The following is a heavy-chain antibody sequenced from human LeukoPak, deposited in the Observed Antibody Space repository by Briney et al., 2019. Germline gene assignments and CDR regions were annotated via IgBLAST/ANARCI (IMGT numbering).Heavy chain of an antibody. V-gene: IGHV1-18*01. CDR3: ARGGVVPSIAARPGAYYYYYMDV. CDR2: ISAYNGNT. D-gene: IGHD6-6*01. Sequence: ASVKVSCKASGYTFTSYGISWVRQAPGQGLEWMGWISAYNGNTNYAQKLQGRVTMTTDTSTSTDYMELRSLRSDDTAVYYCARGGVVPSIAARPGAYYYYYMDVWGKGTTVTVSS. J-gene: IGHJ6*03. CDR1: GYTFTSYG.